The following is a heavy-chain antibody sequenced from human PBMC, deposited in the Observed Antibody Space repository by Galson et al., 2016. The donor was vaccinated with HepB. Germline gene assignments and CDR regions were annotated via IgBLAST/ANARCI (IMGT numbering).Heavy chain of an antibody. CDR3: ARDVNYGIFDR. CDR1: GFSLSSYW. Sequence: SLRLSCAVSGFSLSSYWMSWVRQAPGKGLEWVVNIKQDGSEKYYLDSVKGRFTISRDNAKNSLYMQMNSLRAEDRAVYYCARDVNYGIFDRWGRGTLVTVSP. J-gene: IGHJ4*02. V-gene: IGHV3-7*01. D-gene: IGHD3-10*01. CDR2: IKQDGSEK.